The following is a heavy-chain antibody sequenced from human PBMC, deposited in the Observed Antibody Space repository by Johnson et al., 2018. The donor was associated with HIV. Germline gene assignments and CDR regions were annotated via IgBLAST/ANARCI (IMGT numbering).Heavy chain of an antibody. Sequence: VQLVESGGDLVKPGGSLRVSCLASGFVFSDSHMSWIRQAPGKGLEWISYISSGGSSIYYADSVRGRFTISRDNAKKSLFLQLSRLRAGDTGVYYCARGGTYNWSSDRIGNAFDIWGQGTMVTVSS. D-gene: IGHD1-20*01. V-gene: IGHV3-11*04. CDR1: GFVFSDSH. CDR2: ISSGGSSI. J-gene: IGHJ3*02. CDR3: ARGGTYNWSSDRIGNAFDI.